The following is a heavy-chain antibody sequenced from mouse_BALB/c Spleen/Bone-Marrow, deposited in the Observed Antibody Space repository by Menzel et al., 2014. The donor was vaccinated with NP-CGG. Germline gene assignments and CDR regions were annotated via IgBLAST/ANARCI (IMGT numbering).Heavy chain of an antibody. Sequence: VQLQQSGSVLVRPGASVKLSCKASGYTFTSSWMHWAKQRPGQGLEWIEEIHPNSGNTNYNEKFKGKATLTVDTSSSTAYVDLRSLTSEDSAVYYCSRHYRYAYYFDYWGQGTTLTVSS. V-gene: IGHV1S130*01. CDR2: IHPNSGNT. D-gene: IGHD2-14*01. CDR1: GYTFTSSW. J-gene: IGHJ2*01. CDR3: SRHYRYAYYFDY.